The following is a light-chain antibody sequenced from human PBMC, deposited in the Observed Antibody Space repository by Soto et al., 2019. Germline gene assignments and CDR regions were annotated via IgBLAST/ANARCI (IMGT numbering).Light chain of an antibody. V-gene: IGKV3D-15*01. Sequence: ELLVRRSPATRPFPPGEGPPPSSRASQSVSDTLAWHQQKPGQAPRLLIYGASTRATGIPDRFSGGGSGTDFTLTISRLEPEDFAVYYCQQYSNWPRTFGQGTKVDIK. CDR3: QQYSNWPRT. J-gene: IGKJ1*01. CDR2: GAS. CDR1: QSVSDT.